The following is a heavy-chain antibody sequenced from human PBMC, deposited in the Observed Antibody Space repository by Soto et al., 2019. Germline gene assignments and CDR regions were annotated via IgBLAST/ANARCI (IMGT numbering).Heavy chain of an antibody. Sequence: QVQLVQSGPEVKKTGASVEVSCKASGYTFISYGISWVRQAPGQGLEWMGWISPYNGKTNYAQTFQDRATMTLHRPTSTAYMDLRSPRSEDTAFYYCEIAVFCTSWLGLLGTGAHGVEIYFWGQGNLFTVSS. V-gene: IGHV1-18*01. J-gene: IGHJ4*02. CDR3: EIAVFCTSWLGLLGTGAHGVEIYF. CDR2: ISPYNGKT. D-gene: IGHD6-13*01. CDR1: GYTFISYG.